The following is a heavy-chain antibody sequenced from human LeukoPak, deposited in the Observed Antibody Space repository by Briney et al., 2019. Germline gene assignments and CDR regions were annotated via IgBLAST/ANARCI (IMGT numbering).Heavy chain of an antibody. J-gene: IGHJ4*02. D-gene: IGHD6-19*01. CDR3: AKIRRDSRGGYGTYFDY. Sequence: PGGSLRLSCAASGITFSSYAMSWVRQTPGKGLEWVSSISGSGGSTYYADSVKGRFTISRDNSKNTLYLQMNNLRAEDTGLYYCAKIRRDSRGGYGTYFDYWGQGTLVTVSS. V-gene: IGHV3-23*01. CDR2: ISGSGGST. CDR1: GITFSSYA.